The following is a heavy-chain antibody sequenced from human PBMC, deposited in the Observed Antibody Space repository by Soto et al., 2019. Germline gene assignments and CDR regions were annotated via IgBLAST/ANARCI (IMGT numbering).Heavy chain of an antibody. CDR3: AKDLQSYGDYDYYCYGMDV. Sequence: VQLVESGGGEVQPGRSLTISCAASGFTFSTYGMHWVRQTPGKGLEWVAVISYDGTNKFYSDSVKGRFTISRDNFKTTLTLQMNSLRADDTAVYSCAKDLQSYGDYDYYCYGMDVWGLGSRVTVSS. V-gene: IGHV3-30*18. D-gene: IGHD4-17*01. CDR2: ISYDGTNK. J-gene: IGHJ6*02. CDR1: GFTFSTYG.